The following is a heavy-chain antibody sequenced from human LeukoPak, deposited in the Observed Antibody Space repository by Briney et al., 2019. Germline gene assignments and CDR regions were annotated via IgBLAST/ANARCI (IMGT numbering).Heavy chain of an antibody. CDR2: ISPGDSAS. CDR1: GYTFTNYW. J-gene: IGHJ3*01. CDR3: ALPSNKVKRFCVDSNCLHGPFDV. V-gene: IGHV5-51*01. D-gene: IGHD3-22*01. Sequence: GESLKISCKASGYTFTNYWIGWVRQMPGKGLKWLGIISPGDSASTYSPSFQGQVTFSVDKSVTSVYLEWRSLKASDTAIYYCALPSNKVKRFCVDSNCLHGPFDVWGQGTTVIVSS.